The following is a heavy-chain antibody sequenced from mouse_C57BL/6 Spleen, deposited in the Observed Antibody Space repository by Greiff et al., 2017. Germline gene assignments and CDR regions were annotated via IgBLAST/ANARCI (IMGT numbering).Heavy chain of an antibody. Sequence: EVKVEESGPGLVKPSQSLSLTCSVTGYSITSGYYWNWIRQFPGNKLEWMGYISYDGSNNYNPSLKNRISITRDTSKNQFFLKLNSVTTEDTATYYCARRDDYAFAYWGQGTLVTVSA. CDR2: ISYDGSN. J-gene: IGHJ3*01. D-gene: IGHD2-4*01. CDR3: ARRDDYAFAY. V-gene: IGHV3-6*01. CDR1: GYSITSGYY.